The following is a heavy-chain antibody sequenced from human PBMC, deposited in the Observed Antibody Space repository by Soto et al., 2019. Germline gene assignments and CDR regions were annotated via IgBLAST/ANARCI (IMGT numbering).Heavy chain of an antibody. CDR1: GGTFSSYA. CDR2: SIPIFGTA. J-gene: IGHJ6*02. V-gene: IGHV1-69*01. Sequence: QVQLVQSGAEVKKPGSSVKVSCKASGGTFSSYAISWVRQAPGQGLEWMGGSIPIFGTANYAQKFQGRVTITADESTSTAYMELSSLRSEDTAVYYCARDCSSTSCYGDYYYGMDVWGQGTTVTVSS. CDR3: ARDCSSTSCYGDYYYGMDV. D-gene: IGHD2-2*01.